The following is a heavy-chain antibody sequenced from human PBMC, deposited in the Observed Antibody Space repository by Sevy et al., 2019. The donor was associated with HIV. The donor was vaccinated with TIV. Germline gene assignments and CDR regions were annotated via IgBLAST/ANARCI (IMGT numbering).Heavy chain of an antibody. V-gene: IGHV4-61*01. J-gene: IGHJ4*02. CDR1: VASVSSGKYY. CDR3: AREIYCDENSRFYYFDS. D-gene: IGHD1-26*01. Sequence: SETLSLTCNVSVASVSSGKYYWTWIRQPPGKDLEWIGHVSYSGRTNYNPSLKSRVTISEDTSKNQFSLSLNSVTAADTATYYCAREIYCDENSRFYYFDSWGLGILVTVSS. CDR2: VSYSGRT.